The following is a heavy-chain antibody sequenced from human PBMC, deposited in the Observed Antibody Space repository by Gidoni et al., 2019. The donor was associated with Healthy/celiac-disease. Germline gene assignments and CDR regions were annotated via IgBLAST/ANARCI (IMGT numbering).Heavy chain of an antibody. V-gene: IGHV4-39*01. D-gene: IGHD3-10*01. Sequence: YNPSLKSRVTISVDTAKNQFSLKLSYVTAADTAVYYCARHMVRGVTPFDYWGQGTLVTVSS. J-gene: IGHJ4*02. CDR3: ARHMVRGVTPFDY.